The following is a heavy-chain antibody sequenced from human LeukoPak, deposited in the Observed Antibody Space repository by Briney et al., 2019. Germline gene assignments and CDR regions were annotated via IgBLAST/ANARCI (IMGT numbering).Heavy chain of an antibody. J-gene: IGHJ4*02. CDR2: ISAYNGNT. CDR3: ARDLGTMFGVVPGY. CDR1: GYSFTSYG. V-gene: IGHV1-18*01. Sequence: ASVKVSCKASGYSFTSYGISWVRQAPGQGLEWMGWISAYNGNTNYAQKLQGRVTMTTDTSTSTAYMELRSLRSDDTAVYYCARDLGTMFGVVPGYWGQGTLVTVSS. D-gene: IGHD3-3*01.